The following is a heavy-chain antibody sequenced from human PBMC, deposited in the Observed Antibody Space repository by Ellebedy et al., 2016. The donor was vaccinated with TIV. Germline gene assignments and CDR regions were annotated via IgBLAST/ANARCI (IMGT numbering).Heavy chain of an antibody. Sequence: SETLSLXCTVSDGSVYSDDYWGWVRQPPGKGLEWIGEIFHTGSTNYNPSLKSRVTISVDNSKNVFSLNLSSVTAADTAMYYCARERFTGSRFALDYWGQGTLVTVSS. CDR3: ARERFTGSRFALDY. CDR2: IFHTGST. J-gene: IGHJ4*02. CDR1: DGSVYSDDY. D-gene: IGHD1-26*01. V-gene: IGHV4-4*02.